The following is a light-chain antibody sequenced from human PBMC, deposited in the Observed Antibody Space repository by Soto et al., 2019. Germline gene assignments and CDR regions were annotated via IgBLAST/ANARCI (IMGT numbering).Light chain of an antibody. Sequence: DIQMTRSPSTLSGSVVDIGTINCLAIQTISIWLAWYQPTPGKAPKLLIFDASSLESGVPSRFSGSGSGTEFTLTISSLQPDDFATYYCQQYNSYSKTFGQGTKGDI. CDR1: QTISIW. J-gene: IGKJ1*01. CDR2: DAS. V-gene: IGKV1-5*01. CDR3: QQYNSYSKT.